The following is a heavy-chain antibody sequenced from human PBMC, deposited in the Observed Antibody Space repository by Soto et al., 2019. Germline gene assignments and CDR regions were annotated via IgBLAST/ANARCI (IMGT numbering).Heavy chain of an antibody. V-gene: IGHV1-18*01. J-gene: IGHJ4*02. CDR1: GYTFTSYG. Sequence: QVQLVQSGAEVKKPGASVKVSCKASGYTFTSYGISWVRQAPGQGLEWMGWISAYNGNTNYAQKLQGRVTMTTDTSXXXXYMEXXXXXXXXXXXXYXXXXXXXXXXXXXXXXXGQGTLVTVSS. CDR2: ISAYNGNT. CDR3: XXXXXXXXXXXXXXX.